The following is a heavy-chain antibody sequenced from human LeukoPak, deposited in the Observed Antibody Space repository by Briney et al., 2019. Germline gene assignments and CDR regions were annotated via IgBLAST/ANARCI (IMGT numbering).Heavy chain of an antibody. CDR1: GYSFTSYW. V-gene: IGHV5-51*01. CDR3: ARHRTNIAVAGTCWFDP. CDR2: IYPGDSDT. J-gene: IGHJ5*02. Sequence: GESLKIYCKGSGYSFTSYWISWVRQMPGKGLEWMGIIYPGDSDTRYSPSFQGQVTISADKSISTAYLQWSSLKASDTAMYYCARHRTNIAVAGTCWFDPWGQGTLVTVSS. D-gene: IGHD6-19*01.